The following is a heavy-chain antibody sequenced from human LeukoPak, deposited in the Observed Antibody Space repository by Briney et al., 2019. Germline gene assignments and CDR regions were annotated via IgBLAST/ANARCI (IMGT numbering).Heavy chain of an antibody. J-gene: IGHJ4*02. Sequence: SVKVSCKASGGTFSSCAISWVRQAPGQGLEWMGGIIPIFGTANYAQKFQGRVTITTDESTSTAYMELSSLRSEDTAVYYCARDGGEYSSSAFDYWGQGTLVTVSS. D-gene: IGHD6-6*01. CDR1: GGTFSSCA. V-gene: IGHV1-69*05. CDR2: IIPIFGTA. CDR3: ARDGGEYSSSAFDY.